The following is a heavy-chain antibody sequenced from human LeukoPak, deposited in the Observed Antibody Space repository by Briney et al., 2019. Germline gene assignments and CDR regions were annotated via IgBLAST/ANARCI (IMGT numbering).Heavy chain of an antibody. Sequence: SETLSLTCTVSGGSISSYYWSWIRQPAGKGQEWIGRIYTSGSTNYNPSLKSRVTMSVDTSKNQFSLKLSSVTAADTAVYYCARESFDWLFDYYYYYGMDVWAKGPRSPSP. V-gene: IGHV4-4*07. CDR1: GGSISSYY. J-gene: IGHJ6*02. CDR2: IYTSGST. CDR3: ARESFDWLFDYYYYYGMDV. D-gene: IGHD3-9*01.